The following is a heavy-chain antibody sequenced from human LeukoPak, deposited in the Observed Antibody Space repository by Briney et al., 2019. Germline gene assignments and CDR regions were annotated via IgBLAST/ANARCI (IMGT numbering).Heavy chain of an antibody. CDR1: GFTFINAW. Sequence: GGSLRLSCAASGFTFINAWMAWVRQAPGKGLEWVGRIKAKAHGGTIEYAAPVKGRFTISRDDSKNTLYLQMNSLKTEDTAVYYCTTDLAWFGELLEYWGQGTLVTVSS. D-gene: IGHD3-10*01. CDR3: TTDLAWFGELLEY. J-gene: IGHJ4*02. V-gene: IGHV3-15*01. CDR2: IKAKAHGGTI.